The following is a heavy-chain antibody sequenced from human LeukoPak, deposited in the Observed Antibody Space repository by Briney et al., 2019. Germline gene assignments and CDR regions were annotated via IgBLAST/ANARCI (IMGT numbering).Heavy chain of an antibody. V-gene: IGHV1-46*01. J-gene: IGHJ6*02. CDR3: ARAISPFAYSGMDV. Sequence: ASVTVTCKASGYTFSSYSLNWVRQAPGQGLDWMGIINPSGGSTNYAQKFQGRVTMTRDTSTSTSYIQLSSLRSEDTAVYYCARAISPFAYSGMDVSCQGTTVTVSS. CDR2: INPSGGST. D-gene: IGHD3-3*01. CDR1: GYTFSSYS.